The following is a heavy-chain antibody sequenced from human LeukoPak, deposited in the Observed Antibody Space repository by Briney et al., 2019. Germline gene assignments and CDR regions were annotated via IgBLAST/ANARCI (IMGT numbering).Heavy chain of an antibody. CDR1: GGSISSYY. D-gene: IGHD3-22*01. CDR2: IYYSGST. CDR3: ARAYYYDTSGYFGY. J-gene: IGHJ4*02. Sequence: SETLSLTCTVSGGSISSYYWSWIRQPPGKGLEWIGYIYYSGSTNYNPSLKSRVTISVDTSKNQFSLKLSSVTAADTAVYYCARAYYYDTSGYFGYWGQGTLVTVSS. V-gene: IGHV4-59*01.